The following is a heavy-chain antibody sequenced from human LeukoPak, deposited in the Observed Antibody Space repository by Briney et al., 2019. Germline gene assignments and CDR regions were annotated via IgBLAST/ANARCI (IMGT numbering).Heavy chain of an antibody. CDR3: ARGDRSSWFTDAFDI. CDR1: GLTFSGYA. J-gene: IGHJ3*02. Sequence: PGGSLRLSCAASGLTFSGYAMSWVRQAPGKGLEWVSSISSSSSYIYYADSVKGRFTISRDNAKNSLYLQMNSLRAEDTAVYYCARGDRSSWFTDAFDIWGQGTMVTVSS. D-gene: IGHD6-13*01. CDR2: ISSSSSYI. V-gene: IGHV3-21*01.